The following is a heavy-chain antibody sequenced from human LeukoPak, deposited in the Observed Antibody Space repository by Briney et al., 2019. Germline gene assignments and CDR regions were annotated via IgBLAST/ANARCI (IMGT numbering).Heavy chain of an antibody. CDR3: ARDYGAMGI. Sequence: PGGSLRLSCAASGFTFSSYAMSWVRQAPGKGLEWVSAISGSGGGTYYADAMKGRFSISRDNSKNTLSLQMNSLRAEDTAVYYCARDYGAMGIWGQGTMVTVSS. V-gene: IGHV3-23*01. J-gene: IGHJ3*02. CDR2: ISGSGGGT. CDR1: GFTFSSYA. D-gene: IGHD4/OR15-4a*01.